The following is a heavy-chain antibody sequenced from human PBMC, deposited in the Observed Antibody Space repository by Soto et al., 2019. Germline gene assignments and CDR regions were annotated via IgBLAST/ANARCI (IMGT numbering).Heavy chain of an antibody. Sequence: QVQLVQSGAEVKKPGSSVKVSCKASGGTFSSYAISWVRQAPGQGLEWMGGVIPIFGTANYAQKFQGRVTLTADESTSTAYMEMSSLRSEDTAVYYCAAEYSSLKGEVSWGQGTLVTVSS. CDR1: GGTFSSYA. J-gene: IGHJ4*02. V-gene: IGHV1-69*01. CDR2: VIPIFGTA. D-gene: IGHD6-6*01. CDR3: AAEYSSLKGEVS.